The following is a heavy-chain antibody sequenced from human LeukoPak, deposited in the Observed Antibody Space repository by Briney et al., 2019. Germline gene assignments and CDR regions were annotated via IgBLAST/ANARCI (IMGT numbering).Heavy chain of an antibody. CDR3: ARPHCGGDCYSYYFDY. CDR1: GGSISSSSYH. D-gene: IGHD2-21*02. Sequence: SETLSLTCTVSGGSISSSSYHWGWIRQPPGKGLEWIGSIYYSGSTYYNPSLKSRVTISVDTSKNQFSLKLSSVTAADTAVYYCARPHCGGDCYSYYFDYWGQGTLVTVSS. V-gene: IGHV4-39*01. CDR2: IYYSGST. J-gene: IGHJ4*02.